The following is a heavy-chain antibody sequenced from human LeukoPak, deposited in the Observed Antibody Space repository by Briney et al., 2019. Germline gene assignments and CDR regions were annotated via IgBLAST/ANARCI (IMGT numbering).Heavy chain of an antibody. CDR3: ATGSGYYDSSGYVQH. V-gene: IGHV1-46*01. J-gene: IGHJ1*01. CDR1: GYTFTSYY. D-gene: IGHD3-22*01. CDR2: INPSGGST. Sequence: ASVKVSCKASGYTFTSYYMHWVRQAPGQGLEWMGIINPSGGSTSYAQKFQGRVTITADKSTSTAYMELSSLRSEDTAVYYCATGSGYYDSSGYVQHWGQGTLVTVSS.